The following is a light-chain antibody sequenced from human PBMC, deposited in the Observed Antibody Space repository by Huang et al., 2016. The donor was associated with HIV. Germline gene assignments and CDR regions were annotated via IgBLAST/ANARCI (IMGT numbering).Light chain of an antibody. Sequence: EIVMTQSPATLSVSPGERATLSCRASQSVSSNLAWFQQQPGQAPRLLIFGTSTGATGIPARFSGSGSGTEFTLTISSLQSEDFAVYYCQQYNNWPRAFGQGTKVEIK. V-gene: IGKV3-15*01. J-gene: IGKJ1*01. CDR2: GTS. CDR3: QQYNNWPRA. CDR1: QSVSSN.